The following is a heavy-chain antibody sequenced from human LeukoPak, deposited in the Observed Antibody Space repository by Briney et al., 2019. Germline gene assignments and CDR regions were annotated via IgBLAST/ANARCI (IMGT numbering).Heavy chain of an antibody. CDR1: RASVSSYY. D-gene: IGHD5-24*01. V-gene: IGHV4-4*07. Sequence: PSETLSLTCTVFRASVSSYYWSWVRQPAGKGLEWIGRVFVTGSPNYNPSLKSRVTISVDTSKNQFSLKLSSVTAADTAVYYCARAGRGSWFDPWGQGTLVTVSS. J-gene: IGHJ5*02. CDR3: ARAGRGSWFDP. CDR2: VFVTGSP.